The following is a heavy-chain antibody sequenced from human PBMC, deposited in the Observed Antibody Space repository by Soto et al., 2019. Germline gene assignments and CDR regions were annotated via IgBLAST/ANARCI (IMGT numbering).Heavy chain of an antibody. CDR1: GLTISGKKY. CDR2: LYDVDGS. D-gene: IGHD1-1*01. J-gene: IGHJ3*01. Sequence: VQLVESGGGLLQPGGSLRLSCAAFGLTISGKKYVAWVRQAPGKGLEWVSALYDVDGSFYADSVTGRFTTSSDSSKTTVYLQINDLRPDDTAVYYCATWHEREHAFDVWGQGTTVTISS. V-gene: IGHV3-53*01. CDR3: ATWHEREHAFDV.